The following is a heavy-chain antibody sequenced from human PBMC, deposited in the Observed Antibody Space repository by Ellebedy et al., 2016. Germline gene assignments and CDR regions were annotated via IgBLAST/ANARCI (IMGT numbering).Heavy chain of an antibody. V-gene: IGHV3-23*01. CDR2: ISGSGGST. J-gene: IGHJ4*02. CDR3: ARVVPAAYDY. CDR1: GFTFSSYA. D-gene: IGHD2-2*01. Sequence: GGSLRLSCAASGFTFSSYAMSWVRQAPGKGLEWVSAISGSGGSTYYADSVKGRFTISRDNAKNSLYLQMNSLRAEDTAVYYCARVVPAAYDYWGQGTLVTVSS.